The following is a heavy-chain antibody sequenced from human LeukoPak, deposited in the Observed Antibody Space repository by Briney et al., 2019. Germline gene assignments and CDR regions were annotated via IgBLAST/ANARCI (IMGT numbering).Heavy chain of an antibody. D-gene: IGHD3-16*01. CDR1: GYTFTSYD. V-gene: IGHV1-8*01. CDR2: MNPNSGNT. J-gene: IGHJ4*02. Sequence: GDSVKVSCKASGYTFTSYDINWVRQATGQGLEWMGWMNPNSGNTGYAQKFQGRVTMTRNTSISTAYMELSSLRSEDTAVYYCARGDFKYYDYVWGSQRSGYIDYWGQGTLVTVSS. CDR3: ARGDFKYYDYVWGSQRSGYIDY.